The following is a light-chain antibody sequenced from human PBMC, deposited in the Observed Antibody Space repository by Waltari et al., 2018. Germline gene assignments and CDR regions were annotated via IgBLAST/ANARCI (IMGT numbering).Light chain of an antibody. CDR1: QVINNY. J-gene: IGKJ4*01. CDR2: YAS. CDR3: QQYSNTPLT. V-gene: IGKV1-33*01. Sequence: DIQMTQAPSSPSASVGDRVTITCRASQVINNYLSWYQQKEGKAPRPLIYYASNLETGVPSRFSGTRSGTDYILTINSVQPEDVATYYCQQYSNTPLTFGGGTKVDIK.